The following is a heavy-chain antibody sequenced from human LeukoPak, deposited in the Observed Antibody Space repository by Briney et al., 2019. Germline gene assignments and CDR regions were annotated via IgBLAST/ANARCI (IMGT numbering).Heavy chain of an antibody. Sequence: SETLSLTCAVYGGSFSGYYWSWIRQPPGKGLEWIGEINHSGSTNYNPSLKSRVTISVDASKNQFSLKLSSVTAADTAVYYCARGFTMVRGVIITRFGYYYYCMDVWGKGTTVTVSS. CDR2: INHSGST. V-gene: IGHV4-34*01. CDR1: GGSFSGYY. CDR3: ARGFTMVRGVIITRFGYYYYCMDV. J-gene: IGHJ6*04. D-gene: IGHD3-10*01.